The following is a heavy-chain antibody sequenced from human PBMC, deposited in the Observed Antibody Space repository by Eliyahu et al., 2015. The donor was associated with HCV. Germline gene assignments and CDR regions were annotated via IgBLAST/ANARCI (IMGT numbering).Heavy chain of an antibody. D-gene: IGHD3-22*01. CDR2: ISYDGSNK. CDR3: ARGGYYYDSSGYYY. Sequence: QVQLVESGGGVVQPGRSLRLSCTASGFTFSSYAMHWVRQAPGKGLGWVAVISYDGSNKYYADSVKGRFTISRDNSKNTLYLQMNSLRAEDTAVYYCARGGYYYDSSGYYYWGQGTLVTVSS. J-gene: IGHJ4*02. CDR1: GFTFSSYA. V-gene: IGHV3-30-3*01.